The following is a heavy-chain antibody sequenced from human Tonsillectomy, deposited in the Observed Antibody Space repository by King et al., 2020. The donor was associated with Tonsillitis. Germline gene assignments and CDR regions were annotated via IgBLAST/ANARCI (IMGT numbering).Heavy chain of an antibody. V-gene: IGHV1-2*02. D-gene: IGHD3-10*01. Sequence: VQLVQSGAELKKPGASVMISCTASGYTFTGYYMFYVRQAPGQGLEWMGWVNPRSGSTSYSQKFQGRVTMTRDTSINTTYMELDRLTSDDTAVYYCARGRDYYGLGSWGYWGQGTLVTVSS. J-gene: IGHJ4*02. CDR3: ARGRDYYGLGSWGY. CDR2: VNPRSGST. CDR1: GYTFTGYY.